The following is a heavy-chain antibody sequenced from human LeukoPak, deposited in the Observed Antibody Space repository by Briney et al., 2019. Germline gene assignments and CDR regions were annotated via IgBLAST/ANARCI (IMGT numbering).Heavy chain of an antibody. D-gene: IGHD3-22*01. CDR3: ARGYDYYDSSGYYVY. V-gene: IGHV1-2*04. CDR2: INPNSGGT. CDR1: EFTFSSYG. J-gene: IGHJ4*02. Sequence: GGSLRLSCAASEFTFSSYGMHWVRQAPGQGLEWMGWINPNSGGTNYAQKFQGWVTMTRDTSISTAYMELSRLRSDDTAVYYCARGYDYYDSSGYYVYWGQGTLVTVSS.